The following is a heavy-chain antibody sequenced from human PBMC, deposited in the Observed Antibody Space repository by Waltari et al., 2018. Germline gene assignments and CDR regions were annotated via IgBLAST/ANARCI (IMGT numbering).Heavy chain of an antibody. D-gene: IGHD5-12*01. Sequence: QVQLVESGGGLVKPGGSLRLSCAASGFTFSDYYMSWIRQAPGKGLECVSYISIMGSTIYYADSVKGRFTISRDNAKNSRYLQMNSLRAEDTAVYYCARLVATILAFDIWGQGTMVTVSS. V-gene: IGHV3-11*04. J-gene: IGHJ3*02. CDR2: ISIMGSTI. CDR1: GFTFSDYY. CDR3: ARLVATILAFDI.